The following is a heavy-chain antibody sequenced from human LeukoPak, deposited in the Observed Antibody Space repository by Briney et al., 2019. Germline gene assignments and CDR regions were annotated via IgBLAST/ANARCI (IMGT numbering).Heavy chain of an antibody. CDR1: GGSVSSGSYY. J-gene: IGHJ6*04. CDR2: IYYSGNT. D-gene: IGHD2-2*01. CDR3: ARDQCTSTSCYALYGMDV. Sequence: SETLSLTCTVSGGSVSSGSYYRSWIRQPPGKGLEWIGYIYYSGNTNYNPSLKSRVTISVDTSKNQFSLKLSSVTAADTAVYYCARDQCTSTSCYALYGMDVWGKGTTVTVSS. V-gene: IGHV4-61*01.